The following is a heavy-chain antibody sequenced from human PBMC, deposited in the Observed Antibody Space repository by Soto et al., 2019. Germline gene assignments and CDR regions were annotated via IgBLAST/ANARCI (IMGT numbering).Heavy chain of an antibody. D-gene: IGHD5-12*01. CDR2: INHSGTT. V-gene: IGHV4-34*01. Sequence: SSETLSLTCAVSGGSFSSYYWNWFSQPPGRGLEWVGEINHSGTTNYNPSHERRITISLDASKTHFSLPLTSVTAADTAPSYCARHRVPTNRLASFDYWRQRPLVTVSS. J-gene: IGHJ4*02. CDR3: ARHRVPTNRLASFDY. CDR1: GGSFSSYY.